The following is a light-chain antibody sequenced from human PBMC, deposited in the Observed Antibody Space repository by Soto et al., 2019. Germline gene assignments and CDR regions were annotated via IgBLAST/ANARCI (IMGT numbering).Light chain of an antibody. CDR2: GNT. V-gene: IGLV1-40*01. Sequence: QSVLTQSPSVSGAPGQRVTISCTGSSSNIGAGYDVHWYQQLPETAPKLLIYGNTNRPSGVPDRFSGSKSGTSASLAITGLQAYDEADYYCQSYDNSLSGWVFGGGTKLTVL. J-gene: IGLJ3*02. CDR3: QSYDNSLSGWV. CDR1: SSNIGAGYD.